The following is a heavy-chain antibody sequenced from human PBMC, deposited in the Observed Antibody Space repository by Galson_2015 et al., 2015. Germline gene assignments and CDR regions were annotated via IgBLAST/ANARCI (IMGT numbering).Heavy chain of an antibody. J-gene: IGHJ6*02. Sequence: YSGSTYYNPSLKSRVTISVDTSKNQFSLKLSSVTAADTAVYYCARDRGVVVPAAMRDYYYYGMDVWGQGTTVTVSS. D-gene: IGHD2-2*01. V-gene: IGHV4-31*02. CDR2: YSGST. CDR3: ARDRGVVVPAAMRDYYYYGMDV.